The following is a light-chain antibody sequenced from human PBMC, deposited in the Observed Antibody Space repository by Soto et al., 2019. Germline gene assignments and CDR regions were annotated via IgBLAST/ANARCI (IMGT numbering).Light chain of an antibody. J-gene: IGKJ2*01. CDR1: QSISSW. CDR3: QQYNSYST. Sequence: DIQMTQSPSTLSASIGDRVIITCRASQSISSWLAWYQQKSRKAPKLLIYKASSLESGVPSRFSGSGSGTEFTLTISSVQPDDFGNYYCQQYNSYSTFGQGTKLEIK. CDR2: KAS. V-gene: IGKV1-5*03.